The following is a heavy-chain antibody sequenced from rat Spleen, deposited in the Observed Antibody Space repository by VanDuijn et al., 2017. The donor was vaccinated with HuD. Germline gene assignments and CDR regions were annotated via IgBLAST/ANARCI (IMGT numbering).Heavy chain of an antibody. CDR3: ARRDFSSFIYAFFDY. J-gene: IGHJ2*01. CDR1: GFTFSHYG. CDR2: LSYDGHTT. Sequence: EVQLVESGGDLVQPGRSLKLTCAASGFTFSHYGMAWVRQAPTKGLEWVATLSYDGHTTYYRDSVKGRFTISRDIAKSTLYLQMDSLGSEDTATYYCARRDFSSFIYAFFDYWGQGVMVTVSS. D-gene: IGHD1-2*01. V-gene: IGHV5-29*01.